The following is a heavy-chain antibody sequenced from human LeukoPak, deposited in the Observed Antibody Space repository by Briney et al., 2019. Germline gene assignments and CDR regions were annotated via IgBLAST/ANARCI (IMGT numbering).Heavy chain of an antibody. CDR1: GYTFTNFA. CDR3: ARGDARLWFGELPPEYFQH. Sequence: ASVKVSCKASGYTFTNFAINWVRQATGRGLEWMGWMNPNGDSTGYAQKFQGRITMTRHTSISTAYMELSSLRSEDTAVYYCARGDARLWFGELPPEYFQHWGQGTLVTVSS. D-gene: IGHD3-10*01. J-gene: IGHJ1*01. CDR2: MNPNGDST. V-gene: IGHV1-8*01.